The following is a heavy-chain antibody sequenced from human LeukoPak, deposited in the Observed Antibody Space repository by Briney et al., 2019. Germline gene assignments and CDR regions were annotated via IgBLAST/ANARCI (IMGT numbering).Heavy chain of an antibody. Sequence: PGGSLRLSCAASGFTFSSYAMHWVRQAPGKGLEWVTVISYDGSNKYYADSVKGRFTISRDNSKNTLYLQMNSLRAEDTAVYYCARAYYHYGMDVWGQGTTVTVSS. CDR3: ARAYYHYGMDV. J-gene: IGHJ6*02. V-gene: IGHV3-30-3*01. CDR1: GFTFSSYA. CDR2: ISYDGSNK.